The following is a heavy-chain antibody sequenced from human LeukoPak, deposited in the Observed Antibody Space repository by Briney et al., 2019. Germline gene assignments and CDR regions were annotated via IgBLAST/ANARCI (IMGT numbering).Heavy chain of an antibody. CDR3: ARTFPVLRYFDWLNQERYFDL. CDR1: GYTFTRYY. J-gene: IGHJ2*01. Sequence: ASVKVSCKASGYTFTRYYMHWVRQAPGQGLEWMGWINPNSGGTNYAQKFQGRVTMTRDTSISTAYMELSRLRSDDTAVYYCARTFPVLRYFDWLNQERYFDLWGRGTLVTVSS. CDR2: INPNSGGT. D-gene: IGHD3-9*01. V-gene: IGHV1-2*02.